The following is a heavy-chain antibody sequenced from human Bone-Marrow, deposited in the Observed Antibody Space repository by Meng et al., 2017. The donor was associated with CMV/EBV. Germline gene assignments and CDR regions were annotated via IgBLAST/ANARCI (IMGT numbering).Heavy chain of an antibody. CDR3: ARVYYYGSGDY. D-gene: IGHD3-10*01. Sequence: ASVKVSCKTSGYTFTGHGINWVRQAPGQGLEWMGWINPDSGDTNYAQKFQGRITMTRDTSISTAYMELSRLRSDDTAVYYCARVYYYGSGDYWGQGTLVTVSS. V-gene: IGHV1-2*02. CDR1: GYTFTGHG. J-gene: IGHJ4*02. CDR2: INPDSGDT.